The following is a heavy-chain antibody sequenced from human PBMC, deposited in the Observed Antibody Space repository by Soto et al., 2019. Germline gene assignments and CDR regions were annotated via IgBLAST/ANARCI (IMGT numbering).Heavy chain of an antibody. J-gene: IGHJ5*02. V-gene: IGHV4-61*01. CDR2: IYYSGST. CDR1: GGSVSSGSYY. D-gene: IGHD2-8*01. Sequence: TLSLTCTVSGGSVSSGSYYWSWIRQPPGKGLEWIGYIYYSGSTNYNPSLKSRVTISVDTSKNQFSLKLSSVTAADTAVYYCAREGVSKGEFDPWGQGTLVTVSS. CDR3: AREGVSKGEFDP.